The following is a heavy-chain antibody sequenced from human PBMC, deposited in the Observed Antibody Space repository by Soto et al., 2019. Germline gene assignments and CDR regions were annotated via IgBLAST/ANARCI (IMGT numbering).Heavy chain of an antibody. CDR2: ISSTTNYI. CDR1: GFTFTRSS. J-gene: IGHJ4*02. Sequence: GGYLRLSCAASGFTFTRSSMNWFRQAQGKGLEWVSSISSTTNYIDYAYSMKGRFTVTRDNAKNSVYLEMNSLSAEDTALYYCARECEAITSNFDDSGRGTLVTV. V-gene: IGHV3-21*01. CDR3: ARECEAITSNFDD.